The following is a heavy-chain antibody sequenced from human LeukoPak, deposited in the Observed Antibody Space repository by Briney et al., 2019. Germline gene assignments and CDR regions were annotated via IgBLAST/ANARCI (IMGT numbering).Heavy chain of an antibody. Sequence: SETLSLTCTVSGYSISSGYYWGWIRQPPGKGLEWIGSIYHSGSTYYNPSLKSRVTMSVDTSKNEFSLKMSSVTAADTAVYYCTRDSGTTGEVKFDPWGQGTLVAVSS. CDR3: TRDSGTTGEVKFDP. CDR2: IYHSGST. J-gene: IGHJ5*02. CDR1: GYSISSGYY. V-gene: IGHV4-38-2*02. D-gene: IGHD3-10*01.